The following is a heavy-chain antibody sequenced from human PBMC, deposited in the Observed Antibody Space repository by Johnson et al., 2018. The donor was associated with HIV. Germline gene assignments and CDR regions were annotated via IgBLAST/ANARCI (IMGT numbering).Heavy chain of an antibody. D-gene: IGHD1-1*01. Sequence: QEQLVESGGGLVKPGGSLRLSCAASGFTFHDSYMSWIRQAPGKGLEWISYISGSAQYYVASVKGRFTISRDNAKNLLFLQMNSLRAEDTAVYYCARESLTTSDAFDMWGQGTMVTVSS. J-gene: IGHJ3*02. CDR2: ISGSAQ. CDR3: ARESLTTSDAFDM. CDR1: GFTFHDSY. V-gene: IGHV3-11*04.